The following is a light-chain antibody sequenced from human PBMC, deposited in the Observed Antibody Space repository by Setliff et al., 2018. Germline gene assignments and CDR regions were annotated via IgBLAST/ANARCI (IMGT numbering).Light chain of an antibody. CDR2: DVS. J-gene: IGLJ1*01. CDR1: SSDVGGYNY. CDR3: SSYTGTYV. V-gene: IGLV2-14*03. Sequence: HSALTQPASVSGSPGQSITISCTGTSSDVGGYNYVSWYQQHPGKAPKLMIYDVSNRPSGVSNRFSGSKSGNTASLTISGLQAEDEADYYCSSYTGTYVFGSGTKVTV.